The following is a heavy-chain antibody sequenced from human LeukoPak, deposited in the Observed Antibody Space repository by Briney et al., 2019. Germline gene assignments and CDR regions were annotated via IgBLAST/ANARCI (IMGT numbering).Heavy chain of an antibody. V-gene: IGHV1-2*02. CDR3: ARARNMVRGVMTSNWFDP. CDR2: INPNSGGT. Sequence: GASVKVSCKASGYTFTGYYMHWVRQAPGQGLEWMGWINPNSGGTNYAQKFQGRVTMTRDTSISTAYMELSRLRSDDTAVYYCARARNMVRGVMTSNWFDPWGQGTLVTVSS. J-gene: IGHJ5*02. CDR1: GYTFTGYY. D-gene: IGHD3-10*01.